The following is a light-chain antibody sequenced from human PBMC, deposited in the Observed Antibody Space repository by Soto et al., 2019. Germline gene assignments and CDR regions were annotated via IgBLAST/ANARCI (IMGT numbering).Light chain of an antibody. CDR2: HAS. V-gene: IGKV1-5*01. J-gene: IGKJ1*01. Sequence: DIQMTQSPSSLSASVGDRVTITCRTSQAISNYLAWYQHKPGTAPKVLIYHASNLQSGVPSRFSGSGPGTEFTLTISSLQPDDFATYYCQQYNSYSFGQGTKVDIK. CDR3: QQYNSYS. CDR1: QAISNY.